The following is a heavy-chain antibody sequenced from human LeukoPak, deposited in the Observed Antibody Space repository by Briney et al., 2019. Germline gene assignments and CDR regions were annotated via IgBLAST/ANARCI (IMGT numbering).Heavy chain of an antibody. J-gene: IGHJ4*02. V-gene: IGHV4-59*01. CDR1: GGSFSGYY. CDR2: ISYSGDT. CDR3: ARTSGGSSSWFYLDY. Sequence: SETLSLTCTVSGGSFSGYYWSWIRQPPGKGLEWIGYISYSGDTNYTPSLKSRVAMSVDTSKRQFSLKLNSVTSADTAVYYCARTSGGSSSWFYLDYWGQGTLVTVSS. D-gene: IGHD6-13*01.